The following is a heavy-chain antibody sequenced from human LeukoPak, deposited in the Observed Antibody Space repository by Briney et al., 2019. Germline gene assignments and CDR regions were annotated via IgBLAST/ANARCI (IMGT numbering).Heavy chain of an antibody. CDR2: IRYDGSNK. D-gene: IGHD3-22*01. J-gene: IGHJ5*02. CDR3: AKDPGYYYDSSGSSNWFDP. CDR1: GFTFSSYG. Sequence: GSLRLSCAASGFTFSSYGMHWVRQAPGKGLEWVAFIRYDGSNKYYADSVKGRFTISRDNSKNTLYLQMNSLGAEDTAVYYCAKDPGYYYDSSGSSNWFDPWGQGTLVTVSS. V-gene: IGHV3-30*02.